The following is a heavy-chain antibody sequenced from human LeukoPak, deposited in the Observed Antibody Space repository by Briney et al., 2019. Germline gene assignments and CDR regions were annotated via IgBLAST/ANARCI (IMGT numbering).Heavy chain of an antibody. CDR2: ISGSGGST. D-gene: IGHD2-15*01. Sequence: GGSLRLSCAASGFTFSSHEMNWVRQAPGKGLEWVSAISGSGGSTYYADSVKGRFTISRDNSKNTLYLQMNSLRAEDTAVYYCAKDGYSVDAFDIWGQGTMVTVSS. J-gene: IGHJ3*02. CDR3: AKDGYSVDAFDI. V-gene: IGHV3-23*01. CDR1: GFTFSSHE.